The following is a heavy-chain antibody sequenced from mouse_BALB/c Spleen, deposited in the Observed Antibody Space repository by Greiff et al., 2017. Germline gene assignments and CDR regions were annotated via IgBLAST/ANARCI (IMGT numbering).Heavy chain of an antibody. Sequence: VQLQQSGAELVRSGASVKLSCTASGFNIKDYYMHWVKQRPEQGLEWIGWIDPENGDTEYAPKFQGKATMTADTSSNTAYLQLSSLTSEDTAVYYCNAYYGYGAYWGQGTLGTVSA. V-gene: IGHV14-4*02. CDR1: GFNIKDYY. CDR2: IDPENGDT. CDR3: NAYYGYGAY. J-gene: IGHJ3*01. D-gene: IGHD1-2*01.